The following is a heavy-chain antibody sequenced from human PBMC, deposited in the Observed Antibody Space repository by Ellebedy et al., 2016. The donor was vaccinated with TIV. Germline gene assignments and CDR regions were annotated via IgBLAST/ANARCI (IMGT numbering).Heavy chain of an antibody. CDR1: GFTFRIYV. Sequence: PGGSLRLSCAASGFTFRIYVMHWVRQAPGKGLEWVAIMSNDGNTKYYADSVKGRFTISRDNSKSSLYLQMNSLRVEDTALYYCARDNGSSPGYWGQGTLVTVSS. V-gene: IGHV3-30*04. J-gene: IGHJ4*02. CDR3: ARDNGSSPGY. CDR2: MSNDGNTK. D-gene: IGHD2-8*01.